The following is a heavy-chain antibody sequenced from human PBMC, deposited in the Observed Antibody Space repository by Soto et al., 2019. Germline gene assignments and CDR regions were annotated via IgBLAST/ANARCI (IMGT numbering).Heavy chain of an antibody. V-gene: IGHV4-4*02. CDR3: ASRDPGTSVDY. Sequence: QVQLQESGPGLVKPSGTLSLTCAVSGGSFTSNNWWTWVRQPPGQGLERIGEIYRTGSTNYNSSHKSRVTISLDKSENQFSLKVTSLTAADTAVYYCASRDPGTSVDYWGQGTLVTVSS. CDR1: GGSFTSNNW. CDR2: IYRTGST. J-gene: IGHJ4*02. D-gene: IGHD1-7*01.